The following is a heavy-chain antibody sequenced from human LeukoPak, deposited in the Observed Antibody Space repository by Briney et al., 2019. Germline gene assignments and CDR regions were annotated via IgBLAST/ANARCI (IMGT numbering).Heavy chain of an antibody. CDR2: ISSSSSYI. CDR1: GFTFSSYS. CDR3: ASSLPTRNWFDP. J-gene: IGHJ5*02. D-gene: IGHD2-2*01. V-gene: IGHV3-21*01. Sequence: GGSLRLSCAASGFTFSSYSMNWVRQAPGKGLEWVSSISSSSSYIYYADSVKGRFTISRDNATNSLYLQMNSLRAEDTAVFYCASSLPTRNWFDPWGQGTLVTVSS.